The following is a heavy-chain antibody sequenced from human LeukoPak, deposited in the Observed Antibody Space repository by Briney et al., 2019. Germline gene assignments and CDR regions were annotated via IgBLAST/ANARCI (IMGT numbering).Heavy chain of an antibody. V-gene: IGHV3-23*01. J-gene: IGHJ4*02. CDR3: ATRDTAMELVY. CDR1: GFTVSSNY. Sequence: GGSLRLSCAASGFTVSSNYMSWIRQAPGKGLEWVSAISGSGGSTYYADSVKGRFTISRDNSKNTLYLQMNSLRAEDTAVYYCATRDTAMELVYWGQGTLVTVSS. D-gene: IGHD5-18*01. CDR2: ISGSGGST.